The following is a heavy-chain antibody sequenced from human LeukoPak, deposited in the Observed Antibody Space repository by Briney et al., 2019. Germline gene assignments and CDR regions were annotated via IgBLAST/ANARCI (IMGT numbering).Heavy chain of an antibody. CDR2: IYYSGST. CDR1: GGSISSSSYY. V-gene: IGHV4-39*01. J-gene: IGHJ5*02. Sequence: PSETLSLTCTVSGGSISSSSYYWGWIRQPPGKGLEWIGSIYYSGSTYYNPSLKSRVTISVDTSKNQFSLKLSSVTAADTAVYYCAVSYNWNIVVVPAAPNWFDPWGQGTLVTVSS. D-gene: IGHD2-2*01. CDR3: AVSYNWNIVVVPAAPNWFDP.